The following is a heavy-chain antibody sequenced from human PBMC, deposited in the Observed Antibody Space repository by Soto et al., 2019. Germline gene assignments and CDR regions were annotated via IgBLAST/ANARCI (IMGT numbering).Heavy chain of an antibody. CDR2: IDYNEINQ. CDR3: ARDFCPVPTCYDL. D-gene: IGHD2-2*01. CDR1: GFTFSNYG. J-gene: IGHJ4*02. V-gene: IGHV3-33*01. Sequence: GGSLRLSCVASGFTFSNYGMHWVRQAPGKGLEWVAGIDYNEINQYYIDPVEGRFTISRDQSKNTLYLQMNSLRAEDTAVYYCARDFCPVPTCYDLWGQGVLVTV.